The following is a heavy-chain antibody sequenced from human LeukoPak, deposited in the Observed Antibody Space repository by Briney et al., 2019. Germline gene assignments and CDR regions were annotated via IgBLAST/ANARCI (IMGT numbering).Heavy chain of an antibody. CDR1: VGSFSGYY. D-gene: IGHD4/OR15-4a*01. CDR3: ARLFGIKRLWSARYYFDY. CDR2: IYYTGST. J-gene: IGHJ4*02. V-gene: IGHV4-59*08. Sequence: PSETLSLTCAVHVGSFSGYYWSWIRRPPGKGLEWIRFIYYTGSTKYNPSLTSRVTISVDTSKNQFSLKLSSVTAADTAVYYCARLFGIKRLWSARYYFDYWGQGTLVTVSS.